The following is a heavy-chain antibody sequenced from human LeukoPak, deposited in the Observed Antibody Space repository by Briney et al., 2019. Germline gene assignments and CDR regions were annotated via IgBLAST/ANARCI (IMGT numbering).Heavy chain of an antibody. CDR2: INPNSGGT. V-gene: IGHV1-2*02. CDR3: AREHSGCDTTA. J-gene: IGHJ5*02. D-gene: IGHD4-17*01. CDR1: GYSFTGYY. Sequence: ASVKVSWKASGYSFTGYYMHWVRQAPGQGLEWMGWINPNSGGTKYAQKFQGRVTMTRDTSISTVYMELTRLRFDDTAVYYCAREHSGCDTTAWGQGTLVTVSS.